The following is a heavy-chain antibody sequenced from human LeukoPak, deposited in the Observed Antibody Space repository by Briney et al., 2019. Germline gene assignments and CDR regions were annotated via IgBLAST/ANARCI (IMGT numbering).Heavy chain of an antibody. CDR2: IYTSGST. D-gene: IGHD2-2*01. Sequence: RTSETLSLTCTVSGGSISSSYWSWIRQPARKGLEWIGRIYTSGSTNYNPSLKSRVTVSVDTSRNQFSLKLSSVTAADTAVYYCARDLVVPPYNWFDPWGQGTLVTVSS. CDR3: ARDLVVPPYNWFDP. V-gene: IGHV4-4*07. CDR1: GGSISSSY. J-gene: IGHJ5*02.